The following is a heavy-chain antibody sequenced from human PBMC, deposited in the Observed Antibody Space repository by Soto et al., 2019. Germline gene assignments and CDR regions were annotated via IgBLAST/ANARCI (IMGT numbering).Heavy chain of an antibody. D-gene: IGHD3-9*01. CDR1: GFTVSSNY. CDR3: ARESPPSDYDILTGYYQKRAFDP. Sequence: GGSLRLSCAVSGFTVSSNYMSWVRQAPGKGLEWVSVIYSGGSTYYADSVKGRFTISRDNSKNTLYLQMNSLRAEDTAVYYCARESPPSDYDILTGYYQKRAFDPWGQGTLVTVSS. V-gene: IGHV3-53*01. J-gene: IGHJ5*02. CDR2: IYSGGST.